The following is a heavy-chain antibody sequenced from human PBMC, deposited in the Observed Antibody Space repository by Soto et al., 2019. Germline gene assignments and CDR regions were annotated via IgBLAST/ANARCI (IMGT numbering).Heavy chain of an antibody. CDR3: ARGGHSIFGVVITPAHRGNWFDP. CDR2: INHSGST. J-gene: IGHJ5*02. CDR1: GGSFSGYY. Sequence: QVQLQQWGAGLLKPSETLSLTCAVYGGSFSGYYWSWIRQPPGKGLEWIGEINHSGSTNYNPSLRSRVTISVDTSQSQFSLKLSSVTAAGTAVYYCARGGHSIFGVVITPAHRGNWFDPWCQGTLVTVSS. V-gene: IGHV4-34*01. D-gene: IGHD3-3*01.